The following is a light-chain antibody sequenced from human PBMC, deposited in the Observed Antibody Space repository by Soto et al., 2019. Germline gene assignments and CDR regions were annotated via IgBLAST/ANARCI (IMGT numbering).Light chain of an antibody. J-gene: IGKJ1*01. V-gene: IGKV3-15*01. CDR1: QSVSSK. Sequence: EIVLTQSPGTLSVSPGERATLSCRASQSVSSKLAWYQQKPGQAPRLLFYGASTGATGIPARFSGSGSETEFTLSISSLHSEHFAVYYCQQYNNWPGTFGQGTKVEIK. CDR3: QQYNNWPGT. CDR2: GAS.